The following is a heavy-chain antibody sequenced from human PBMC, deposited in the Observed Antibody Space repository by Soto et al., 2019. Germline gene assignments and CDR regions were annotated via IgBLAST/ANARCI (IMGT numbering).Heavy chain of an antibody. CDR1: GYTFTSYA. V-gene: IGHV1-3*01. D-gene: IGHD4-4*01. Sequence: ASVKVSCKASGYTFTSYAMHWVRQAPGQRLEWMGWINAGNGNTKYSQKFQGRVTITRDTSASTAYMELSSLRSEDTAVYYCARDGLDYTTSIPVFDYWGQGTLVTVSS. CDR3: ARDGLDYTTSIPVFDY. CDR2: INAGNGNT. J-gene: IGHJ4*02.